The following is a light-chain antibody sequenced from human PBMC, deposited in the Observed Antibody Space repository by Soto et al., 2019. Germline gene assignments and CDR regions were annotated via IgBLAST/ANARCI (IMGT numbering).Light chain of an antibody. CDR3: QQRSNWPPT. V-gene: IGKV3-11*01. CDR2: GAS. Sequence: EIGLAQTTVTLSLSRGERATLACRASQSVSSHLAWFQHKPGQAPRLLIYGASNRATGIPARFSGSGSGTDFTLTVSSLEPEDFAFYYCQQRSNWPPTFGQGTRLEIK. J-gene: IGKJ5*01. CDR1: QSVSSH.